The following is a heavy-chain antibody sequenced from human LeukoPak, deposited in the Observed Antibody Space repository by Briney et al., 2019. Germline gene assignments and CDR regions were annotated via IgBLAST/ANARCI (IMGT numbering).Heavy chain of an antibody. Sequence: PGGSLRLSCAASEFTFSSYAMSWVRQAPGKGLEWVSGISGSGVSTYYVDSVQGRLTISRDSSKNTLYLQMNSLRVEDTAVYYCAKGGLRRDYYYGMDVWGQGTTVTVSS. CDR2: ISGSGVST. V-gene: IGHV3-23*01. CDR1: EFTFSSYA. J-gene: IGHJ6*02. CDR3: AKGGLRRDYYYGMDV.